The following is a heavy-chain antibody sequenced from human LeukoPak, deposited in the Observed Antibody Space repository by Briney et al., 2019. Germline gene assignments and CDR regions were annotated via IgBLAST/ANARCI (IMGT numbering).Heavy chain of an antibody. D-gene: IGHD6-19*01. CDR1: GFTFSDYY. CDR3: ARDRGRAVAGMMAGGY. Sequence: GGSLRLSCAASGFTFSDYYMSWIRQAPGKGLEWVSYISSSGSTIYYADSVKGRFTISRDNVKNSLYLQVNSLRAKDTAVYYCARDRGRAVAGMMAGGYWGQGTLVTVSS. CDR2: ISSSGSTI. J-gene: IGHJ4*02. V-gene: IGHV3-11*01.